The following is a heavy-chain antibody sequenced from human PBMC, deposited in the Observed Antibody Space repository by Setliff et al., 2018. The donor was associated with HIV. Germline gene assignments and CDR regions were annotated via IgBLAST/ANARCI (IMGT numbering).Heavy chain of an antibody. D-gene: IGHD3-10*01. CDR3: TRHLPVYYGSGVSYYSDY. J-gene: IGHJ4*02. Sequence: SETLSLTCTVSGVSTSSTSHYWGWIRQPPGKGLEWIGYFANDGSTNYNPPLKSRVTISLDTSKNEVSLKLTSVTAADTAMYYCTRHLPVYYGSGVSYYSDYWGQGTLVTVSS. CDR1: GVSTSSTSHY. V-gene: IGHV4-61*05. CDR2: FANDGST.